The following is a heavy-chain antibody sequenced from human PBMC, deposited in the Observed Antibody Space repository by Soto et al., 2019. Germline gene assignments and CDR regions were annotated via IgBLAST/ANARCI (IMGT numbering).Heavy chain of an antibody. CDR3: ARESPAAYCSSTSCYAFYGMDV. J-gene: IGHJ6*02. Sequence: EVQLVESGGGLVQPGGSLRLSCAASGFTFSSYDMHWVRQATGKGLEWVSAIGTAGDTCYPGSVKGRFTISRENAKNSLYLLMNSLRAEDTAVYYCARESPAAYCSSTSCYAFYGMDVWGRGTTVTVSS. D-gene: IGHD2-2*01. CDR1: GFTFSSYD. CDR2: IGTAGDT. V-gene: IGHV3-13*01.